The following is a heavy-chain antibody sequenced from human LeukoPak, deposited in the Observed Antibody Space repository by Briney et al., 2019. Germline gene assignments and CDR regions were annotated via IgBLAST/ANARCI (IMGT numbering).Heavy chain of an antibody. J-gene: IGHJ4*02. V-gene: IGHV4-38-2*01. CDR3: ARPCYYDYVWGSYRTTDCDY. CDR2: IYHSGST. D-gene: IGHD3-16*02. CDR1: GCSISSGYY. Sequence: PSETLSLTCAVSGCSISSGYYWGWIRPPPGKGLEWIGIIYHSGSTYYNPSLKSRVTISVDTSKNQFSLKLSSVTAADTAVYYCARPCYYDYVWGSYRTTDCDYWGQGTLVTVSS.